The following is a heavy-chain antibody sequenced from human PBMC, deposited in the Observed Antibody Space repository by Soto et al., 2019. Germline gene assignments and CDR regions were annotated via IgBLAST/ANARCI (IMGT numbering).Heavy chain of an antibody. D-gene: IGHD3-10*01. V-gene: IGHV3-43*01. CDR3: AKDGSHYYGSGTYPLYGMDV. Sequence: ESGGVVVQPGGSLRLSCAASGFIFDDYTMHWVRQAPGKGLEWVSLITWDGGSTYYADSVKGRFTISRDNSKNSLYLQMSSLRTEDTALYYCAKDGSHYYGSGTYPLYGMDVWGQGTTVTVSS. CDR1: GFIFDDYT. J-gene: IGHJ6*02. CDR2: ITWDGGST.